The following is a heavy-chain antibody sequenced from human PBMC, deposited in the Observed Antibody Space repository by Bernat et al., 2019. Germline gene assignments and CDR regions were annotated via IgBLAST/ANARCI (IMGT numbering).Heavy chain of an antibody. CDR3: ARSAYDILTNYFDY. V-gene: IGHV3-30*03. CDR1: GFTFSSYG. D-gene: IGHD3-9*01. J-gene: IGHJ4*02. Sequence: QVQLVESGGGVVQPGRSLRLSCAASGFTFSSYGMHWVRQAPGKGLEWVAVISYDGSNKYYADSVKGRFTISRDNSKNTLYLQMNSLRAEDTAVYYCARSAYDILTNYFDYWGQGTLVTVSS. CDR2: ISYDGSNK.